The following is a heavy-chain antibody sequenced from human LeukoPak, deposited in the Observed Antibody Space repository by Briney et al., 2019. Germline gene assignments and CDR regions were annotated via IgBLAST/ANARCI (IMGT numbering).Heavy chain of an antibody. Sequence: GGSLRPSCAASGFTFSSYEMNWVRQAPGKGLEWVSYISSSGSTIYYADSVKGRFTISRDNSKNTLYLQMNSLRAEDTAVYYCAKDEYYYDSSGYYYWGQGTLVTVSS. J-gene: IGHJ4*02. CDR2: ISSSGSTI. V-gene: IGHV3-48*03. CDR1: GFTFSSYE. CDR3: AKDEYYYDSSGYYY. D-gene: IGHD3-22*01.